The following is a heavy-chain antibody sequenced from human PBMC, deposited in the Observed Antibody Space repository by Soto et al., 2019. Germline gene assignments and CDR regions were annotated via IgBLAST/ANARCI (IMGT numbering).Heavy chain of an antibody. Sequence: GESLKISCKGSGYSFTSYWIGWVRQMPGKGLEWMGIIYPGDSDTRYSPSFQGQVTISAGKSISTAYLQWSSLKASDTAMYYCARHEAARQGYYYGMDVWGQGTTVTVSS. V-gene: IGHV5-51*01. CDR3: ARHEAARQGYYYGMDV. D-gene: IGHD6-6*01. CDR1: GYSFTSYW. J-gene: IGHJ6*02. CDR2: IYPGDSDT.